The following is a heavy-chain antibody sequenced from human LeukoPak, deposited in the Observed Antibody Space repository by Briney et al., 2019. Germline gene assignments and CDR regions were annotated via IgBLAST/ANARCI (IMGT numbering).Heavy chain of an antibody. Sequence: PGGSLRLSCAASGFTFSSYEMNWVRQAPAKGLEWVSYISSSGSTINYADSVKGRYTISRDNAKNSLFLQMNSLRAEGTAVYYCARDRSFEFDFWGQGTLVTVSS. CDR1: GFTFSSYE. CDR2: ISSSGSTI. CDR3: ARDRSFEFDF. J-gene: IGHJ4*02. V-gene: IGHV3-48*03.